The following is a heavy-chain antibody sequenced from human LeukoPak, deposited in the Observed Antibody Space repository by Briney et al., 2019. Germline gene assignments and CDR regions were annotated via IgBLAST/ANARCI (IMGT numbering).Heavy chain of an antibody. CDR3: ARDDNWNDVGYDY. J-gene: IGHJ4*02. Sequence: PGGSLGLSCAASGFTFSSYWMSWVRQAPGKGLEWVANIKQDGSEKYYVDSVKGRFTISRDNAKNSLYLQMNSLRAEDTAVYYCARDDNWNDVGYDYWGQGTLVTVSS. V-gene: IGHV3-7*01. CDR2: IKQDGSEK. D-gene: IGHD1-20*01. CDR1: GFTFSSYW.